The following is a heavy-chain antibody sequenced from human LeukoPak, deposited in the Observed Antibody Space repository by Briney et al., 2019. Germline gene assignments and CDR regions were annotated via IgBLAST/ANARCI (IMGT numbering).Heavy chain of an antibody. Sequence: PSETLSLTCTVSGGSISSSSYYWGWIRQPPGKGLEWIGSIYYSGSTYYNPSLKSRVTISVDTSKNQFSLKLSSVTAADTAVYYCAGDSGDYVRWGQGTLVTVSS. D-gene: IGHD4-17*01. CDR3: AGDSGDYVR. J-gene: IGHJ4*02. CDR1: GGSISSSSYY. CDR2: IYYSGST. V-gene: IGHV4-39*02.